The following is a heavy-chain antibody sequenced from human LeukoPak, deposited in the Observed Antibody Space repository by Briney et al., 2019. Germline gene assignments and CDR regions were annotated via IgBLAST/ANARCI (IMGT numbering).Heavy chain of an antibody. Sequence: PSETLSLTCTVSGYSISSGYYWGWIRQPPGKGLEWIGSIYHSGSTYYNPSLKSRVTISLDTSKNQFSLKLSSVTAADTAVYYCARERSNNYGSAQDIDYWGQGTLVTVSS. V-gene: IGHV4-38-2*02. CDR1: GYSISSGYY. CDR3: ARERSNNYGSAQDIDY. J-gene: IGHJ4*02. CDR2: IYHSGST. D-gene: IGHD3-10*01.